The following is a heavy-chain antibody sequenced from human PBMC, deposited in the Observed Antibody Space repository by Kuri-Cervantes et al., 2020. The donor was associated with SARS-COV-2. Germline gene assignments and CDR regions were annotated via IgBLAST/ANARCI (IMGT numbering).Heavy chain of an antibody. V-gene: IGHV3-23*01. CDR1: GFTFSSYA. Sequence: LSLTCAASGFTFSSYAMSWVRQAPGKGLEWVLAISGSGGSTYYADSVKGRFAISRDNSKNTLYLQMNSLRAEDTAVYYCAKDRGYSYGYGYFDYWGQGTLVTVSS. CDR3: AKDRGYSYGYGYFDY. D-gene: IGHD5-18*01. CDR2: ISGSGGST. J-gene: IGHJ4*02.